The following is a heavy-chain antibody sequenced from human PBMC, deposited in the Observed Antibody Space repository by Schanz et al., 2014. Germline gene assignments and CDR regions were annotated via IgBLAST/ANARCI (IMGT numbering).Heavy chain of an antibody. J-gene: IGHJ6*03. CDR3: ARVKYCTITRCYRTETEGIYYMDV. V-gene: IGHV3-23*01. CDR2: ISSSSSTR. CDR1: GFTFSSYA. D-gene: IGHD2-2*01. Sequence: EVQLLESGGGLVQPGGSLRLSCAASGFTFSSYAMTWVRQAPGKGLEWVSYISSSSSTRYYADSVKGRFTISRDNSNKTVDLQMNSLRAEDTALYYCARVKYCTITRCYRTETEGIYYMDVWGKGTTVTVSS.